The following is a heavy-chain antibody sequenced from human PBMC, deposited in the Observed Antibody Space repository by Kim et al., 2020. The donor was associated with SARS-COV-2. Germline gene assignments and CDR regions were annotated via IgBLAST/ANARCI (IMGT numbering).Heavy chain of an antibody. V-gene: IGHV6-1*01. J-gene: IGHJ3*02. CDR3: ARDTPGQKGYDI. Sequence: DYAGSWKSRITINAETSKNPFSLQLNSVSPEDTAVYYCARDTPGQKGYDIWGQGTMVTVSS. D-gene: IGHD3-22*01.